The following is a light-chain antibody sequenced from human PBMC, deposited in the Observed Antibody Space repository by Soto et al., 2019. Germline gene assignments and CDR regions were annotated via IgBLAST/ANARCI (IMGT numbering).Light chain of an antibody. CDR2: YDS. Sequence: SYELTQPPSVSVAPGKTARITCGGNNIGSKSVHWYQQNPGQAPVLVIYYDSDRPSGIPERFSGSNSVNTATLTISRVEAGDEADYYCQVWDSSSDHVVFGGGTKLTVL. V-gene: IGLV3-21*04. J-gene: IGLJ2*01. CDR3: QVWDSSSDHVV. CDR1: NIGSKS.